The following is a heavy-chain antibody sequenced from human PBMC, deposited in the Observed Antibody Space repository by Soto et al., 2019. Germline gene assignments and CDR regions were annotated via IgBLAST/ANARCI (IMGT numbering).Heavy chain of an antibody. J-gene: IGHJ6*03. Sequence: GGSLRLSCAASGFTFSSYSMNWVRQAPGKGLEWVSSISSSSSYIYYADSVKGRFTISRDNAKNSLYLQMNSLRAEDTAVYYCARDPLVSVVVAAALPYFMDVWGQGTTVTVSS. CDR1: GFTFSSYS. CDR3: ARDPLVSVVVAAALPYFMDV. D-gene: IGHD2-15*01. V-gene: IGHV3-21*01. CDR2: ISSSSSYI.